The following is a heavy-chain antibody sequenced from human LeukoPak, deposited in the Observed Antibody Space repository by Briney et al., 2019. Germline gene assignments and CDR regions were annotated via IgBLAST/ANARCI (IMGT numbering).Heavy chain of an antibody. D-gene: IGHD6-19*01. J-gene: IGHJ4*02. CDR2: IVPIFGTA. Sequence: ASVKVSCKASGGTFSSYAISWVRQAPGQGLEWMGRIVPIFGTANYAQKFQGRVTITTDESTSTAYMELSSLRSEDTAVYYCARDGIAVAGTGDYWGRGTLVTVSS. CDR1: GGTFSSYA. V-gene: IGHV1-69*05. CDR3: ARDGIAVAGTGDY.